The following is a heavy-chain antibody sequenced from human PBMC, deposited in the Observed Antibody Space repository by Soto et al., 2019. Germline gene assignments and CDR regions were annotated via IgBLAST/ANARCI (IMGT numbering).Heavy chain of an antibody. CDR3: ARAVYSNHVY. J-gene: IGHJ4*02. CDR2: ISNSGST. D-gene: IGHD4-4*01. V-gene: IGHV4-31*03. CDR1: GASISIGSYY. Sequence: QVQLQESGPGLVKPSQTLSLTCTVSGASISIGSYYCSWIRQLPGKGLEWIGYISNSGSTYYNPSLKSRVTISVDTSKNQFSLRVSSVTAADTAVYYCARAVYSNHVYWGQGTLVTVSS.